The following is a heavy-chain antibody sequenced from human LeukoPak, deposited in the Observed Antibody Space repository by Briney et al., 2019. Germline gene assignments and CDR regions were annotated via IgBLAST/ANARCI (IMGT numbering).Heavy chain of an antibody. J-gene: IGHJ4*02. CDR3: ARYRYSSGWYYFEH. D-gene: IGHD6-19*01. CDR1: GFTSSSYA. Sequence: GGSLRLSCAASGFTSSSYAMSWVRQAPGKGLEWVSAISGSGDSTYYADSVKGRFTISRDNSKNTLYLQMKSLRAEDTAVYYCARYRYSSGWYYFEHWGQGILVTVSS. CDR2: ISGSGDST. V-gene: IGHV3-23*01.